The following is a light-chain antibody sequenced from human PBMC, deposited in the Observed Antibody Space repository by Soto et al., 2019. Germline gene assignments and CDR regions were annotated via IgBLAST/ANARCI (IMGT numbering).Light chain of an antibody. CDR2: LGS. V-gene: IGKV2-28*01. J-gene: IGKJ2*01. CDR1: QSLLNSDGYNC. Sequence: DLVMTQSPLSLPVTPGEAASISCRSSQSLLNSDGYNCLEWYLQRPGQSPQLLIYLGSNRASGVPERISGSGSGTNFTLKISRVGAEDVGVYYCVEALQTLTFGQGTKLEIK. CDR3: VEALQTLT.